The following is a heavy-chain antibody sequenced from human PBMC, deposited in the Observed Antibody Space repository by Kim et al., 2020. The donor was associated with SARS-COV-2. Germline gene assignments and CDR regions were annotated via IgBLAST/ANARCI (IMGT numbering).Heavy chain of an antibody. Sequence: GGSLRLSCAASGFTFSSYSMNWVRQAPGKGLEWVSSISSSSSYIYYADSVKGRFTISRDNAKNSLYLQMNSLRAEDTAVYYCARDDSAMDDILTGYYLDAFDIWGQGTMVTVSS. J-gene: IGHJ3*02. CDR1: GFTFSSYS. V-gene: IGHV3-21*01. D-gene: IGHD3-9*01. CDR2: ISSSSSYI. CDR3: ARDDSAMDDILTGYYLDAFDI.